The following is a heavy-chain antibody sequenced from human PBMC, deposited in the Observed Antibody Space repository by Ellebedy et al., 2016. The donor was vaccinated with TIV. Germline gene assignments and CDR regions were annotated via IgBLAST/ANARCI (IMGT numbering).Heavy chain of an antibody. CDR2: INPSTGDT. V-gene: IGHV1-46*01. CDR1: GYTFTNYY. CDR3: ARGLAAAGTIWFDP. Sequence: AASVKVSCKASGYTFTNYYLHWVRQAPGQGLEWMGIINPSTGDTTYAQKFQGRVTMTRNTSISTAYMELSSLRSEDTAVYYCARGLAAAGTIWFDPWGQGTLVTVSS. J-gene: IGHJ5*02. D-gene: IGHD6-13*01.